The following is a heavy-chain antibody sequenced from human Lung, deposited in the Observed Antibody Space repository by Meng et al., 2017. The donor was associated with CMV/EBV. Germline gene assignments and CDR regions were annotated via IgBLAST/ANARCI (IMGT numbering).Heavy chain of an antibody. D-gene: IGHD2-15*01. J-gene: IGHJ4*02. CDR3: ASGTPGRSYCDY. Sequence: QVHLPQSGAEVKKPGASVMLSCKVSGYTFGSYGMCWVRQAPGQGLEWMGWFVNYVDTYPASKFQGRVTMTTDTHTNTAFMELRSLTSDDTAVYYCASGTPGRSYCDYWGQGTLVTVSS. CDR2: FVNYVDT. CDR1: GYTFGSYG. V-gene: IGHV1-18*01.